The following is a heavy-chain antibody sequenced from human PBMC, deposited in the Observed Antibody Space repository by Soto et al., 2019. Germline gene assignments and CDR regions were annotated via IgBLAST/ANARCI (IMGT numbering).Heavy chain of an antibody. CDR3: AKDQGLSNHHPMDD. CDR1: GFAFSSYA. J-gene: IGHJ4*01. D-gene: IGHD3-16*02. CDR2: ISGSGGST. V-gene: IGHV3-23*01. Sequence: GGSLRLSCAASGFAFSSYAMSWVRQAPGKGLEWVSAISGSGGSTYYADSVKGRFNISRDNSKNTLYLQMNSMRAEDTAVYYCAKDQGLSNHHPMDDCGPGTRATDPS.